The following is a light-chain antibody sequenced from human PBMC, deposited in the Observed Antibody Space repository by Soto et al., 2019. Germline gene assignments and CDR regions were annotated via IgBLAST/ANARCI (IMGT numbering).Light chain of an antibody. J-gene: IGKJ4*01. CDR3: QQYGRSPLT. CDR2: GAS. CDR1: QSVTSSY. Sequence: EIVLTQSPATLSLSPGERATLSCRASQSVTSSYLAWYQQKPGQAPRLLIYGASSRATGIPDRFSGSGSGTDFTLTISRLEPEDSAVYYCQQYGRSPLTFGGGTKVDIK. V-gene: IGKV3-20*01.